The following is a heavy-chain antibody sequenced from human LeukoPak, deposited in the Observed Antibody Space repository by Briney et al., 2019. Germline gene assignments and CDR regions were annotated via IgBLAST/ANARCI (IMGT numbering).Heavy chain of an antibody. CDR1: GFTFSDYY. J-gene: IGHJ4*02. CDR2: ISGGSSTI. CDR3: ATIANLGYYDHY. Sequence: PGGSLRLSCAASGFTFSDYYMSWIRQAPGKGLEWVSYISGGSSTIYYADSLKGRFTVSRDNAKNSLYLQMNSLRAEDTAVYYCATIANLGYYDHYWGQGTLVTVSS. D-gene: IGHD3-22*01. V-gene: IGHV3-11*04.